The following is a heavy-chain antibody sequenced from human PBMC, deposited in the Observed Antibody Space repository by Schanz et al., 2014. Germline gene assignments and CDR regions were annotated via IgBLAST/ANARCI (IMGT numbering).Heavy chain of an antibody. V-gene: IGHV3-33*03. CDR1: GFTFSSYG. CDR3: VKTDAGWRFDY. CDR2: VCYDGSKK. J-gene: IGHJ4*02. Sequence: VQLVESGGGLVQPGRSLRLSCAASGFTFSSYGMHWVRQVPGKGLEWVAVVCYDGSKKYYADSVRGRFTISRDNSRNTVYLQMNNVGVDDTATYYCVKTDAGWRFDYWGQGTLVIVSS. D-gene: IGHD6-19*01.